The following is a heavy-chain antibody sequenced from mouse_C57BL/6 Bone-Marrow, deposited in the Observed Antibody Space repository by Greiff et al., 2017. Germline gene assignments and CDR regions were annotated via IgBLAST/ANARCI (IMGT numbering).Heavy chain of an antibody. Sequence: QVQLQQPGAELVKPGASVKLSCKASGYTFTSYWMHWVKQRPGQGLEWIGMIHPNSGSTNYTEKFKSKATLTVDKSSSTAYMQLSSLTSEDSAVYYCAREGYGSRYAMDDWGQGTSVTVSS. CDR1: GYTFTSYW. J-gene: IGHJ4*01. CDR3: AREGYGSRYAMDD. D-gene: IGHD1-1*01. V-gene: IGHV1-64*01. CDR2: IHPNSGST.